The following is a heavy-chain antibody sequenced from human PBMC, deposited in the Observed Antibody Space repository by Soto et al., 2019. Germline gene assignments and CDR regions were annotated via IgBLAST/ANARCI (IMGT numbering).Heavy chain of an antibody. CDR3: GKDYGHSSGIMAMDV. J-gene: IGHJ6*02. CDR2: IRARGGDT. V-gene: IGHV3-23*01. D-gene: IGHD6-6*01. Sequence: EMQLLESGGGLVQPGGSLRLSCVASGFTFDRYAMSWVRQAPGKGLEWVSGIRARGGDTWYADSVKGRFTISRDDSKNPLYLQINSLRAEDTASYYCGKDYGHSSGIMAMDVWGQGSTVTVSS. CDR1: GFTFDRYA.